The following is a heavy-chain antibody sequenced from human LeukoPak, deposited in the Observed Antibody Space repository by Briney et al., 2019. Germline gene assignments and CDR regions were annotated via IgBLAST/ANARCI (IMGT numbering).Heavy chain of an antibody. CDR1: GFTVGAYW. D-gene: IGHD4-23*01. Sequence: GGCLRLSCALSGFTVGAYWMRWVRQSPGKRLEWESSINIDGRQNKYVGSGKGRFTITRDNDKNSLFLQMNSLRAEDTAVYYCARDNSQSFWFDPWGQGKMVMVS. V-gene: IGHV3-7*05. CDR2: INIDGRQN. J-gene: IGHJ5*02. CDR3: ARDNSQSFWFDP.